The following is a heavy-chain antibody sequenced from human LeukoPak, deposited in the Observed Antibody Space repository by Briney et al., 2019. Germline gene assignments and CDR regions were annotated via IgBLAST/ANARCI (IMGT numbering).Heavy chain of an antibody. CDR2: TYYRSKWYS. Sequence: SQTLSLTCAISGDTFSSNSGAWNWIRPSPSRGLEWLGRTYYRSKWYSDYAVSVKSRLTINPDTSKNQFALHLTSVTPEDTAVYYCAKVIRGTTAIFDSGGQGTLVSVFS. CDR1: GDTFSSNSGA. D-gene: IGHD1-1*01. CDR3: AKVIRGTTAIFDS. J-gene: IGHJ4*02. V-gene: IGHV6-1*01.